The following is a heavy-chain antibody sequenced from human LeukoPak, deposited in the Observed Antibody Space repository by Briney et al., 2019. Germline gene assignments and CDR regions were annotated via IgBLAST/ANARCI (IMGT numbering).Heavy chain of an antibody. CDR1: GFTFSDYD. J-gene: IGHJ6*03. Sequence: AGGSLRLSCAASGFTFSDYDLNWVRQAPGKGLEWVSYITTSGSTIYYADSVKGRFTISRDNAKNSLYLQMNSLRAEDTAVYHCARASLVGAYYFYYYMDVWGKGTTVTVSS. CDR3: ARASLVGAYYFYYYMDV. CDR2: ITTSGSTI. D-gene: IGHD1-26*01. V-gene: IGHV3-48*03.